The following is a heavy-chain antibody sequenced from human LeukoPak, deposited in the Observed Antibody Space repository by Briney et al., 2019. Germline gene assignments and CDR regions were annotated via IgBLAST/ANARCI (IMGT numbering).Heavy chain of an antibody. D-gene: IGHD3-10*01. CDR1: GGTLSSYA. J-gene: IGHJ6*02. CDR3: AREARDGSGTLDYGMDV. Sequence: SVKVSCKASGGTLSSYAISWVRQAPGQALEWMGRIIPILGIANYAQKFQGRVTITADKSTSTAYMELSSLRSEDTAVYYCAREARDGSGTLDYGMDVWGQGTTVTVSS. CDR2: IIPILGIA. V-gene: IGHV1-69*04.